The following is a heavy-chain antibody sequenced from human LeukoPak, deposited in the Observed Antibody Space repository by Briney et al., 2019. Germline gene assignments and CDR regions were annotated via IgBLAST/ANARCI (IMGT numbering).Heavy chain of an antibody. CDR3: ARSGDQDDYVWGSYRQDFDY. Sequence: GESLKISCKGSGYRFTSYWIGWVRQMPGKGLEWMGIIYPGDSDTRYSPSFQGQVTISADKSISTAYLQWSSLKASDTAMYYCARSGDQDDYVWGSYRQDFDYWGQGTLVTVSS. CDR1: GYRFTSYW. J-gene: IGHJ4*02. D-gene: IGHD3-16*02. V-gene: IGHV5-51*01. CDR2: IYPGDSDT.